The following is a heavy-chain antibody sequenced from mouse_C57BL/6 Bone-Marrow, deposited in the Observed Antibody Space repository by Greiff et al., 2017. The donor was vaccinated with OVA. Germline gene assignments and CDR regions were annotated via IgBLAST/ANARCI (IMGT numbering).Heavy chain of an antibody. J-gene: IGHJ1*03. D-gene: IGHD1-1*01. CDR1: GFSLTSYG. Sequence: QVQLKQSGPGLVQPSQSLSITCTVSGFSLTSYGVHWVRQSPGKGLEWLGVIWSGGSTDYNAAFISRLSISKDNSKSQVFFKMNSLQADDTAIYYCARVPIYPSWYFDVWGTGTTVTVSS. CDR3: ARVPIYPSWYFDV. CDR2: IWSGGST. V-gene: IGHV2-2*01.